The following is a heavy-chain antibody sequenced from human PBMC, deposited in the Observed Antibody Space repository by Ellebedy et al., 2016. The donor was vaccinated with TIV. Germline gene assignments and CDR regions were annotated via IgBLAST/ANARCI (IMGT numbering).Heavy chain of an antibody. CDR1: GFTFSHYW. CDR3: ARHFNYLVP. Sequence: GESLKISCAASGFTFSHYWMSWVRQAPGKGLEWVANIKEDGSETYYVDSVKGRFTISRDNAKNSLYLQMNSLRAEDTAVYYCARHFNYLVPWGQGTLVTVSS. J-gene: IGHJ5*02. V-gene: IGHV3-7*01. CDR2: IKEDGSET. D-gene: IGHD4-11*01.